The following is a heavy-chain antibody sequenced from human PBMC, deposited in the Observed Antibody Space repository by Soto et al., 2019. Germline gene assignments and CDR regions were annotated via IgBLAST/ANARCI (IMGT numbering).Heavy chain of an antibody. J-gene: IGHJ4*02. Sequence: LRLSCIASGFTFSTHWMTWVRQAPGKALEWVANIKQDGSEEYYVDSVKGRFTISRDNAKNSLFLQMNSLRAEDTAVYYCASRPSDRIYYGVFDYWGQGTLVTVSS. CDR1: GFTFSTHW. CDR2: IKQDGSEE. D-gene: IGHD3-22*01. V-gene: IGHV3-7*03. CDR3: ASRPSDRIYYGVFDY.